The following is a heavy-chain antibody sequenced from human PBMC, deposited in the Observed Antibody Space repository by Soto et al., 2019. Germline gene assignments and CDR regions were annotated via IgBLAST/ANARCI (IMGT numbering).Heavy chain of an antibody. V-gene: IGHV1-69*12. Sequence: QVQLVQSGAEVKKPGSSVKVSCKASGGTFSSYAISWVRQAPGQGLEWMGGISPLFGTANYAQKFQGSGTITADESTSSADMELSSLRSEDTAVYYCASGVGSGSYRWGQGTLVTVSS. CDR2: ISPLFGTA. D-gene: IGHD3-10*01. CDR3: ASGVGSGSYR. CDR1: GGTFSSYA. J-gene: IGHJ4*02.